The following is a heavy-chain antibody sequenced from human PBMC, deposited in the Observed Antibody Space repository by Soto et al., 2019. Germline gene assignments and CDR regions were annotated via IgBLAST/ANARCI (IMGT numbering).Heavy chain of an antibody. CDR3: ARVDNWSDLPYYYYGMDV. Sequence: QVQLQASGPGLVKPSQTLSLTCTVSGGSISSGDYYWSWIRQPPGKGLEWIGYIYYSGSTYYNPSLKSRVTISVDTSKNQFSLKLSSVTAADTAVYYCARVDNWSDLPYYYYGMDVWGQGTTVTVSS. CDR1: GGSISSGDYY. D-gene: IGHD1-1*01. V-gene: IGHV4-30-4*01. CDR2: IYYSGST. J-gene: IGHJ6*02.